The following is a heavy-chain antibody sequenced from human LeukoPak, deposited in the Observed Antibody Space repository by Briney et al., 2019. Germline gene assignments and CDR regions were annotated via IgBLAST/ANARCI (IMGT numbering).Heavy chain of an antibody. CDR2: IYYSGST. CDR1: GGSISSYY. V-gene: IGHV4-59*08. Sequence: PSETLSLTCTVSGGSISSYYWSWIRQPPGKGLEWIGYIYYSGSTNYNPSLKSRVTISVDTSKNQFSLKLSSVTAADTAVYYCARHARGVRGVITAIFGYWGQGTLVTVSS. J-gene: IGHJ4*02. D-gene: IGHD3-10*01. CDR3: ARHARGVRGVITAIFGY.